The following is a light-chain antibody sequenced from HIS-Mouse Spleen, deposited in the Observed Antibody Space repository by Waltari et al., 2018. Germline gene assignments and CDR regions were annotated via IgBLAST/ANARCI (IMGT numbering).Light chain of an antibody. CDR3: QQYNNWPPLT. V-gene: IGKV3-15*01. CDR1: QSVSSN. CDR2: GAS. J-gene: IGKJ4*01. Sequence: EIVMTQSPATLSVSPGERATLSCRASQSVSSNLAWYQQKPGQAPRLLIYGASTRATGIPARFSGSGSGIEFTLTISSMQSEDFAVYYCQQYNNWPPLTFGGGTKVEI.